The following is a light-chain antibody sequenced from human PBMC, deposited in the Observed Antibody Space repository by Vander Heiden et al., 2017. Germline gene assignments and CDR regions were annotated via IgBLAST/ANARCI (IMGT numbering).Light chain of an antibody. CDR1: QGISTY. CDR3: QQLNNFPVT. V-gene: IGKV1-9*01. Sequence: HLTQSPSSLSASMGDRVTITCRASQGISTYLAWYQQKPGKAPKLLIYDASTLHSGVPSRFSGSGSGTGFTLTISSLQPEDFATYYCQQLNNFPVTFGGGTRVEV. CDR2: DAS. J-gene: IGKJ4*01.